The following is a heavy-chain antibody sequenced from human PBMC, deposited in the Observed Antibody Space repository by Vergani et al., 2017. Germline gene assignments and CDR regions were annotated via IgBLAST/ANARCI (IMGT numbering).Heavy chain of an antibody. V-gene: IGHV3-33*01. Sequence: QVQLVESGGGVVQPGRSLRLSCAASGYTFSSYGMHWVRQAPGKGLEWVAVIWYDGSNKYYTDSVKGRFTISRDNSKNTLYLQMNSLRAEDTAVYYCARARFLGPQELVYWGQGTLVIVSS. J-gene: IGHJ4*02. CDR2: IWYDGSNK. D-gene: IGHD3-10*01. CDR3: ARARFLGPQELVY. CDR1: GYTFSSYG.